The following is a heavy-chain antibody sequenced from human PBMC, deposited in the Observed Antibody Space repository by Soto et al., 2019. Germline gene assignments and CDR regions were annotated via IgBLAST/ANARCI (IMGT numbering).Heavy chain of an antibody. CDR3: ASRYGPGFAY. V-gene: IGHV4-59*08. CDR2: IYYSGST. J-gene: IGHJ4*02. Sequence: SETLSLTCTGSGGSISSYYWSWIRQPPGKGLEWIGYIYYSGSTNYNPSLKSRATISVDTSKNQFSLKLSSVTAADTAVYYCASRYGPGFAYWGQGTLVTVSS. D-gene: IGHD4-17*01. CDR1: GGSISSYY.